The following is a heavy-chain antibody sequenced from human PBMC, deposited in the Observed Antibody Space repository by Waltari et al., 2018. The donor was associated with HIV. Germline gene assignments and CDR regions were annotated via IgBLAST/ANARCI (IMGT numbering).Heavy chain of an antibody. V-gene: IGHV4-34*01. Sequence: QVQLHQWGAGLLKPSETLSLNCGVYGGSFGGHYWPWIRQPPGQGLEWIGEVNHSGSTNYNPSLKSRVTMSSDTSKTQFSLKLTSVTAADTAVYYCATGMSSGKSVDYWGQGTLVTVSS. CDR3: ATGMSSGKSVDY. CDR2: VNHSGST. CDR1: GGSFGGHY. D-gene: IGHD3-10*01. J-gene: IGHJ4*02.